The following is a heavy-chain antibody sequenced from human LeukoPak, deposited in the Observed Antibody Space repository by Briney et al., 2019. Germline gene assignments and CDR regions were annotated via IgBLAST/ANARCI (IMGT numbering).Heavy chain of an antibody. CDR2: IYYSGST. Sequence: SETLSLTCTVSGVSISSYFWSWIRQPPGKGLEWIGYIYYSGSTNYNPSLKSRVTISVDTSKNQFSLKLSSVTAADTAVYYCARANIAAAGTAVSWGQGTLVTVSS. V-gene: IGHV4-59*01. J-gene: IGHJ5*02. CDR3: ARANIAAAGTAVS. CDR1: GVSISSYF. D-gene: IGHD6-13*01.